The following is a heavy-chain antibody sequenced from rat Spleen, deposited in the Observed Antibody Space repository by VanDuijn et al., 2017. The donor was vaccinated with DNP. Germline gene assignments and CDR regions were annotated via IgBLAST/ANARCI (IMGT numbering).Heavy chain of an antibody. Sequence: EVQLVESGGGLVQPGRSLKLSCAASGFTFSNYGMAWVRQTPKKGLEWVATIGIVGGSTYYRDSVKGRFTGSRDDAKTTLYLQMNSLRSEDTATYYCTTFEGRDAWGQGTSVTVSS. CDR1: GFTFSNYG. V-gene: IGHV5S13*01. CDR3: TTFEGRDA. D-gene: IGHD1-11*01. J-gene: IGHJ4*01. CDR2: IGIVGGST.